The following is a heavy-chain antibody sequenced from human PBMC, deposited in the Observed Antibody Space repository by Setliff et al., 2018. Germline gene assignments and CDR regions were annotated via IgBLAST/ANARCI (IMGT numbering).Heavy chain of an antibody. D-gene: IGHD1-26*01. J-gene: IGHJ5*02. V-gene: IGHV4-4*07. CDR1: GGSSSSHY. CDR2: IYASWST. Sequence: PSETLSLTCTVSGGSSSSHYWSWIRQPAGKGPEWIGHIYASWSTNYNPSLKSRVTISVDTSKKQFTPNLSSVTAADTAVYFCARGYSGSYGRFDPWGQGTLVTVSS. CDR3: ARGYSGSYGRFDP.